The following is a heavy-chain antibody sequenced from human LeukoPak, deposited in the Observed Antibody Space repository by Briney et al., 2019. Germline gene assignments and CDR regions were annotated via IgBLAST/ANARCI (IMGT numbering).Heavy chain of an antibody. V-gene: IGHV3-53*01. Sequence: PGGSLRLSCAASGFTFNSYSMNWVRQAPGKGLEWVSVIYSGGSSYYADSVKGRFTLSRDNSKNTLYLQMNSLRAEDTAVYYCARGGRSSGGYLYNFDYWGQGTLVTVSS. CDR1: GFTFNSYS. CDR3: ARGGRSSGGYLYNFDY. D-gene: IGHD1-26*01. CDR2: IYSGGSS. J-gene: IGHJ4*02.